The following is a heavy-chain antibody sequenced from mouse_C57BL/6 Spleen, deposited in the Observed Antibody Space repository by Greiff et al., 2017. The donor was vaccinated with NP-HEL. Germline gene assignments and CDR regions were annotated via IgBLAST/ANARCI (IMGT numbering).Heavy chain of an antibody. J-gene: IGHJ3*01. D-gene: IGHD4-1*01. CDR1: GFSLTSYG. CDR3: AKSRDVLGRSLAY. V-gene: IGHV2-5*01. CDR2: IWRGGST. Sequence: QVQLQQSGPGLVQPSQSLSITCTVSGFSLTSYGVHWVRQSPGKGLEWLGVIWRGGSTDYNAAFMSRLSITKDNSKSQVFFKMNSRQADDTAIYYCAKSRDVLGRSLAYWGQGTLVTVSA.